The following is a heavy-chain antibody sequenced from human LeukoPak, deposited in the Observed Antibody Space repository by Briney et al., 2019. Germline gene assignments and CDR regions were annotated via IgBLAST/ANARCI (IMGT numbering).Heavy chain of an antibody. D-gene: IGHD5-24*01. CDR1: GGSISSYY. V-gene: IGHV4-59*01. J-gene: IGHJ3*02. CDR3: ARGLLDGYTHPAAFDI. CDR2: IYYSWST. Sequence: PSETLSLTCTVSGGSISSYYWSWIRQPPGKGLEWIGYIYYSWSTNYNPSLKSRVTISVDTSKNQFPLRLSSVTAADTAVYYCARGLLDGYTHPAAFDIWGQGTMVTVSS.